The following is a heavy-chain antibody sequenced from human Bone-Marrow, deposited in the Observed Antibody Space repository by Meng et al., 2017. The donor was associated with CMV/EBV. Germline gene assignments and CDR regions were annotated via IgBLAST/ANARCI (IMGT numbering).Heavy chain of an antibody. CDR2: ISAYNGNT. V-gene: IGHV1-18*01. CDR3: ARNSNYYYYYYYGMDV. D-gene: IGHD4-11*01. J-gene: IGHJ6*02. CDR1: GYTFTSYG. Sequence: ASVKVSCKASGYTFTSYGISWVRQAPGQGLEWMGWISAYNGNTNYAQKLQGRVTMTTDTSTSTAYMELRRLRSDDTAVYYCARNSNYYYYYYYGMDVWGQGTTVTVSS.